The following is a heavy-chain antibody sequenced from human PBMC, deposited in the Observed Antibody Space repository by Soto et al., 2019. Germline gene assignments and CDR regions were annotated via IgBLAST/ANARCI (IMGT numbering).Heavy chain of an antibody. Sequence: GGSLRLSCAASGFTFSSYGMHWVRQAPGKGLEWVAVIWYDGSNKYYADSVKGRFTISRDNSKNTLYLQMNSLRAEDTAVYYCARDLRYGDDPFDYWGQGTLVTVSS. J-gene: IGHJ4*02. V-gene: IGHV3-33*01. CDR2: IWYDGSNK. CDR1: GFTFSSYG. D-gene: IGHD4-17*01. CDR3: ARDLRYGDDPFDY.